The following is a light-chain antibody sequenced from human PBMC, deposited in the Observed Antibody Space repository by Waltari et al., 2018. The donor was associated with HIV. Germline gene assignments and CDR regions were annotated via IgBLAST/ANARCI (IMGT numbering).Light chain of an antibody. CDR3: QQSYSTPRT. CDR1: QNITSY. CDR2: ATS. J-gene: IGKJ1*01. Sequence: DIQMTQSPSSLSASVGDRATITCRASQNITSYLHSYQQKPGKAPKLLISATSTLQSGVPSRFSASGSGTDFTLTISSLQPEDFATYYCQQSYSTPRTFGQGTKVELK. V-gene: IGKV1-39*01.